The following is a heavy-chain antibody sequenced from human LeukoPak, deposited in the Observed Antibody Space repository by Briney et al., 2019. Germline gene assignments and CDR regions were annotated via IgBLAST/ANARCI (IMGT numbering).Heavy chain of an antibody. CDR3: AKDRRFGELLFFDY. D-gene: IGHD3-10*01. Sequence: PGGSLRLSCAVSGFTFSSYSMNWVRQAPGKGLEWVSAISGSGGSTYYADSVKGRFTISRDNSKNTLYLQMNSLRAEDTAVYYCAKDRRFGELLFFDYWGQGTLVTVSS. CDR1: GFTFSSYS. V-gene: IGHV3-23*01. CDR2: ISGSGGST. J-gene: IGHJ4*02.